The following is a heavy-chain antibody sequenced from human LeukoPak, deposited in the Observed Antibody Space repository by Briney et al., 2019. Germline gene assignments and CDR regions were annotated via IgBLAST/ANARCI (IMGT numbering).Heavy chain of an antibody. CDR1: GFTVTNIY. D-gene: IGHD6-13*01. CDR3: ARGILAAGTFDC. J-gene: IGHJ4*02. V-gene: IGHV3-66*01. CDR2: TYTDRTT. Sequence: PGGSLRLSSAASGFTVTNIYMSWVRQAPGKGREWVSVTYTDRTTYYADSVKGRFTISRDNGKNTLYLQMNTLRAEDTAVYYCARGILAAGTFDCWGQGTLVTVSS.